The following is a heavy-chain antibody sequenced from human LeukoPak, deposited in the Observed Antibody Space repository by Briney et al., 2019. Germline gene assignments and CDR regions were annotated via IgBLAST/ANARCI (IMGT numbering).Heavy chain of an antibody. CDR1: GGSFSSYY. V-gene: IGHV4-34*01. Sequence: SETLSLTWAVYGGSFSSYYWSWIRQPPGKGLEWIGEINHSGSTNYNPSLKSRVTISVDASKNQFSLKLSSVTAADTAVYYCARVACSGGSCYGDYWGQGTLVTVSS. J-gene: IGHJ4*02. D-gene: IGHD2-15*01. CDR3: ARVACSGGSCYGDY. CDR2: INHSGST.